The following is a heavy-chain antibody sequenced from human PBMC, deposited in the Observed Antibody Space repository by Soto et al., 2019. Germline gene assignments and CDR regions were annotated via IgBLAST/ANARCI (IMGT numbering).Heavy chain of an antibody. CDR2: INSDGSST. J-gene: IGHJ4*02. CDR3: ARGRLKAAAPDY. Sequence: LRLSCAASGFTFSSYWMHWVRQAPGKGLVWVSRINSDGSSTSYADSVKGRFTISRDNAKNTLYLQMNSLRAEDTAVYYCARGRLKAAAPDYWGQGTLVTVSS. D-gene: IGHD6-13*01. CDR1: GFTFSSYW. V-gene: IGHV3-74*01.